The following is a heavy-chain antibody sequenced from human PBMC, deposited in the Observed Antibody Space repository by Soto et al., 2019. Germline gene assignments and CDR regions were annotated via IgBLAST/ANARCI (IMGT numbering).Heavy chain of an antibody. D-gene: IGHD6-19*01. CDR1: GYTFSNYG. Sequence: QVQLVQSGAEVKKPGASVKVSCKASGYTFSNYGIHWVRQAHGQRLEWMGWINAGNGNTKYSEKFQGRVTITRDTSASTAYMELSSLRSEDTAVYYCARSGYSSGWYHWYFDFWGRGTLVTVSS. V-gene: IGHV1-3*01. J-gene: IGHJ2*01. CDR2: INAGNGNT. CDR3: ARSGYSSGWYHWYFDF.